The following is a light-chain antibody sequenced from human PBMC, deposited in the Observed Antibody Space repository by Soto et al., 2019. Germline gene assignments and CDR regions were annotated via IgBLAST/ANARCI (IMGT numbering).Light chain of an antibody. CDR3: QKCGIAPFS. Sequence: DIQMTQSPSSMSASLGASVTITSRASQGISNYLAWYQQKPGKVPRLLIYAASTLQSGVPSRFSGSGSGTDFTLTISSLQPEDVATYYCQKCGIAPFSFGGGTKVDNK. CDR2: AAS. V-gene: IGKV1-27*01. CDR1: QGISNY. J-gene: IGKJ4*01.